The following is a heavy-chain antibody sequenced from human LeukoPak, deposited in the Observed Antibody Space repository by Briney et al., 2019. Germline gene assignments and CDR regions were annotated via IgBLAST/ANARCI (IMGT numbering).Heavy chain of an antibody. CDR1: GGTFSSYA. Sequence: SVKVSCKASGGTFSSYAISWVRQAPGQGLEWMGGIIPIFGTANYAQKFQGRVTITADESTSTAYMELSSLRSEDTAVYYCARVEKPDSGSGSYPYWGQGTLVTVSS. V-gene: IGHV1-69*01. J-gene: IGHJ4*02. D-gene: IGHD1-26*01. CDR3: ARVEKPDSGSGSYPY. CDR2: IIPIFGTA.